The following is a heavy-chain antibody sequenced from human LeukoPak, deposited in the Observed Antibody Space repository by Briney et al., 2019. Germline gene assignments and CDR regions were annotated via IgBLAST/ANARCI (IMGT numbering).Heavy chain of an antibody. J-gene: IGHJ3*02. D-gene: IGHD6-19*01. CDR1: GGSISSSSYY. CDR2: IYYSGST. Sequence: PSETLSLTCTVSGGSISSSSYYWGWIRQPPGKGLEWIGSIYYSGSTYYNPSLKSRVTISVDTSKNQFSLKLSSVTAADTAVYYCARSGWRDAFAIWGQGTMVIVSS. CDR3: ARSGWRDAFAI. V-gene: IGHV4-39*01.